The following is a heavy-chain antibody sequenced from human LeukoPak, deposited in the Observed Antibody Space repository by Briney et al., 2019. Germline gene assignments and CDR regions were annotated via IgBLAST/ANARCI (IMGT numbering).Heavy chain of an antibody. V-gene: IGHV3-30*02. D-gene: IGHD3-10*01. CDR1: GFTFSSYG. J-gene: IGHJ4*02. Sequence: PGGSLRLSCAASGFTFSSYGMHWVRQAPGKGLEWVAFIRYDGSNKYYADSVKGRFTISRDNSKNTLYLQMNSLRAEDTAVYYCAKVFYYYGSGSYYPASAFDYWGQGTLVTVPS. CDR3: AKVFYYYGSGSYYPASAFDY. CDR2: IRYDGSNK.